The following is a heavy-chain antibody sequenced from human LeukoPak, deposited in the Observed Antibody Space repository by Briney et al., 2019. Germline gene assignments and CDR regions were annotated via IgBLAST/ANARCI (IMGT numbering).Heavy chain of an antibody. D-gene: IGHD3-3*01. CDR1: GFTFSSYS. J-gene: IGHJ6*03. CDR2: ISSSSSYI. Sequence: GGSLRLSCAASGFTFSSYSMNWVRQAPGKGLEWVSSISSSSSYIYYADSVKGRFTISRDNAKNSLYLQMNSLRAEDTAVYYCASGNNYDFWSGLSGYYYYYMDVWGKGTTVTVSS. CDR3: ASGNNYDFWSGLSGYYYYYMDV. V-gene: IGHV3-21*01.